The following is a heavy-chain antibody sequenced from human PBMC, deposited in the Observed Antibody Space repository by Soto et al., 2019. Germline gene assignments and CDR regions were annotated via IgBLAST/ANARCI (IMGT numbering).Heavy chain of an antibody. CDR2: IYYSGST. CDR1: GGSISSGGYY. V-gene: IGHV4-31*03. D-gene: IGHD3-9*01. J-gene: IGHJ5*02. Sequence: QVQLQESGPGLVKPSQTLSLTCTVSGGSISSGGYYWSWIRQHPGKGLEWIGYIYYSGSTYYNPSLKSRVTISVDTSKNQFSLKLSSVTAADTAVYYCARLKQEITIFNPPRWWFDPWGQGTLVTVSS. CDR3: ARLKQEITIFNPPRWWFDP.